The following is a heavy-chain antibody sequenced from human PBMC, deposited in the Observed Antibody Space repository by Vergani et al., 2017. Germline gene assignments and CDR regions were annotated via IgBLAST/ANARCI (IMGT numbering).Heavy chain of an antibody. J-gene: IGHJ5*02. CDR2: MYHSGST. CDR1: GGSMSGYY. CDR3: GRVADFYGLGSRRLDL. D-gene: IGHD3-10*01. V-gene: IGHV4-59*01. Sequence: QVRLQESGPGLVKPSETLSLTCSVSGGSMSGYYWSWIRQPPGKELEWSGYMYHSGSTNYNHSLETRVTISGDTSKNQFSLKLNSVTAADTAVYYCGRVADFYGLGSRRLDLWGQGILVTVSS.